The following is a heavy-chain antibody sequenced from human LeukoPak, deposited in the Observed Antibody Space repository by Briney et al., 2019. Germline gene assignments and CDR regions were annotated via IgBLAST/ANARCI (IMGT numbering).Heavy chain of an antibody. CDR2: ISAYNGNT. CDR3: ARGAYYYDSSDPFDP. D-gene: IGHD3-22*01. J-gene: IGHJ5*02. CDR1: GYTFTSYG. Sequence: ASVKVSCKASGYTFTSYGIGWVRQAPGQGLEWMGWISAYNGNTNYAQKLQGRVTMTTDTSTSTAYMELRSLRSDDTAVYYCARGAYYYDSSDPFDPWGQGTLVTVSS. V-gene: IGHV1-18*01.